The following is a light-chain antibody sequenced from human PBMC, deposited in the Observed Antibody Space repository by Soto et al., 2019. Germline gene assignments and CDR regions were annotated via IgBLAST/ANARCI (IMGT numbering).Light chain of an antibody. Sequence: QSVLTQPASVSGSPGQSITISCTGTSSDIGSKNFVSWYQQHPGKTPKLTIYEVTKRPSGVSDRFSGSRSGNTASLTISGLQTEDEADYYCCSFAAGDTVVFGTGTKVTVL. CDR2: EVT. CDR3: CSFAAGDTVV. CDR1: SSDIGSKNF. V-gene: IGLV2-23*02. J-gene: IGLJ1*01.